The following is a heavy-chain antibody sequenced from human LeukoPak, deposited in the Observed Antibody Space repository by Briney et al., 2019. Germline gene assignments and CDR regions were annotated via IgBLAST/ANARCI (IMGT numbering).Heavy chain of an antibody. CDR3: ARIGPYDFWSGYLGDFDY. J-gene: IGHJ4*02. CDR2: IYYSGST. D-gene: IGHD3-3*01. Sequence: SETLSLTCTVSGGSISSSSYYWGWIRQPPGKGLEWIGSIYYSGSTYYNPSLKSRVTISVDTSKNQFSLKLSSVTAADTAVYYCARIGPYDFWSGYLGDFDYWGQGTLVTVSS. CDR1: GGSISSSSYY. V-gene: IGHV4-39*01.